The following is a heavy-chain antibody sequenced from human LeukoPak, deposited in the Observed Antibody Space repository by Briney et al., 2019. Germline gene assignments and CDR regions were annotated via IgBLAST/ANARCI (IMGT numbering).Heavy chain of an antibody. CDR1: GGSISSGSYY. J-gene: IGHJ6*03. V-gene: IGHV4-61*02. CDR3: ARTHDLEWLSSPYYYYYMDV. CDR2: IYTSGST. D-gene: IGHD3-3*01. Sequence: SETLSLTCTVSGGSISSGSYYWSWIRQPAGKGLEWIGRIYTSGSTNYNPSLKSRVTISVDKSKNQFSLKLSSVTAADTAVYYCARTHDLEWLSSPYYYYYMDVWGKGTTVTVSS.